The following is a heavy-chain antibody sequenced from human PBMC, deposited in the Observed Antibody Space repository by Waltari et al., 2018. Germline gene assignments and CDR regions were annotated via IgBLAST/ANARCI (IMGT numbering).Heavy chain of an antibody. CDR2: IYTGGDT. J-gene: IGHJ6*02. Sequence: EVQLVESGGGLIQPGGSLRLSCAVSGFTVSTNYMSWVRQAPGKGRECVSVIYTGGDTYYADSVKGRFSISRDNSKNTLYLQMNSLRVEDTAIYYCVRGWIGTTSLGHDGMDVWGQGTTVTVSS. CDR1: GFTVSTNY. V-gene: IGHV3-53*01. CDR3: VRGWIGTTSLGHDGMDV. D-gene: IGHD4-17*01.